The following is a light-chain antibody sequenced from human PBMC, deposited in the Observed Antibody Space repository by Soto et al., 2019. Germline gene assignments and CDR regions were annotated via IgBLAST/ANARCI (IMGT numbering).Light chain of an antibody. V-gene: IGKV2-28*01. CDR1: QRLLHINGYSY. CDR3: KDALQEPLA. Sequence: ESVMSQSPLALPVPPGVPASIACRARQRLLHINGYSYWDWYLQKPEQSPQLLIYLGAYRASGGPDMVSGSGTGTDITLKIGTVEAEDVGVDYGKDALQEPLAFGGGTKV. J-gene: IGKJ4*01. CDR2: LGA.